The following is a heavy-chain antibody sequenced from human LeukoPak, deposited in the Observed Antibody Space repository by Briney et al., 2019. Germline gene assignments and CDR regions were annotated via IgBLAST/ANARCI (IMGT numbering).Heavy chain of an antibody. CDR3: ARGAAADPDAFDI. CDR1: GFTLSSYA. V-gene: IGHV3-30-3*01. D-gene: IGHD6-13*01. Sequence: GGSLRLSCAASGFTLSSYAMHWVRQAPGKGLEWVAVISYDGSNKYYADSVKGRFTISRDNSKNTLYLQMNSLRAEDTAVYYCARGAAADPDAFDIWGQGTMVTVSS. J-gene: IGHJ3*02. CDR2: ISYDGSNK.